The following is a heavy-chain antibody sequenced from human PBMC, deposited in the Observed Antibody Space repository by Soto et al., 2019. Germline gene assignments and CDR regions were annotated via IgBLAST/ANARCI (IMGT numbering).Heavy chain of an antibody. CDR2: IGPNRGDT. CDR1: GYTFTGYY. Sequence: QVQLVQSGAEVKKSGASVKVSCKASGYTFTGYYIHWVRQAPGQGPEWMGEIGPNRGDTRYAQKFQGRVTMTRDTSITTVYMDLSNLSPDDTAVYYCGKGRSGDVGVFYWGQGTLVTVYS. CDR3: GKGRSGDVGVFY. D-gene: IGHD1-26*01. V-gene: IGHV1-2*02. J-gene: IGHJ4*02.